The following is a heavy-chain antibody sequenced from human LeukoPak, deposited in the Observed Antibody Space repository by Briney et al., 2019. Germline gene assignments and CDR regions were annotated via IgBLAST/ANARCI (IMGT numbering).Heavy chain of an antibody. CDR2: ISWNSGTL. V-gene: IGHV3-9*01. J-gene: IGHJ6*03. CDR1: GFTVSNKY. CDR3: AKDPYMDV. Sequence: GGSLRLSCAASGFTVSNKYMNWVRQAPGKGLEWVSGISWNSGTLGYADSVKGRFTISRDNAKDSLFLQMNSLRPEDTALYYCAKDPYMDVWGEGTTVTVSS.